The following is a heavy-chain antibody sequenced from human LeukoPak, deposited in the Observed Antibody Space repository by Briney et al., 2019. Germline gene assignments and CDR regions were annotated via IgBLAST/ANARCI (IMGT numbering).Heavy chain of an antibody. CDR1: GFTFNNYG. D-gene: IGHD3-9*01. Sequence: GRSLRLSCAASGFTFNNYGMHWVRQAPGKGLEWMALIWYDGSNKYYADSVKGRFTISRDDSKNTLYLQMNSLRAEDTAVYYCSREYFDWSRNYYYGMDVWGQGTTVTVSS. V-gene: IGHV3-33*01. J-gene: IGHJ6*02. CDR2: IWYDGSNK. CDR3: SREYFDWSRNYYYGMDV.